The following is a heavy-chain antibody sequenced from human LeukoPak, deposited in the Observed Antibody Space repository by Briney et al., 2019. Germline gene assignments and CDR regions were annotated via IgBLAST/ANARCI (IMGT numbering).Heavy chain of an antibody. V-gene: IGHV3-30*03. D-gene: IGHD1-26*01. CDR2: VSKDTVTK. J-gene: IGHJ4*02. CDR1: GFSLTHDA. CDR3: AGDRWRGAPDYFDC. Sequence: GTSLRLSCAASGFSLTHDAIHWVRQAPGKGLEWVAVVSKDTVTKFYRDSVKGRFTFSTDSSKNTVYLQMTGLRSEDTAVYYCAGDRWRGAPDYFDCWGQGTLVTVSS.